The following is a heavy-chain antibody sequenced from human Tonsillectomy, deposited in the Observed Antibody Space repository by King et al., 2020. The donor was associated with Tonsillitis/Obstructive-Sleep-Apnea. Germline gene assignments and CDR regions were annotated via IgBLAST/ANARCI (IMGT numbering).Heavy chain of an antibody. J-gene: IGHJ3*02. CDR3: ARDMVLEAGGDAFDI. CDR1: GGSISSSY. CDR2: IYYSGST. V-gene: IGHV4-59*01. Sequence: QLQESGPGLVKPSETLSLTCTVSGGSISSSYWSWIRQPPWKGLEWIGYIYYSGSTNYNPSLKSGVTISVDTSKNQFSLRLSSVTAADTAVYYCARDMVLEAGGDAFDIWGQGTMVTVSS. D-gene: IGHD3-10*01.